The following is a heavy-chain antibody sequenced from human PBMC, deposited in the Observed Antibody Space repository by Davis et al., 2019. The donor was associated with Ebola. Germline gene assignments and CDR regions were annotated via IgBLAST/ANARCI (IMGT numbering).Heavy chain of an antibody. D-gene: IGHD1-26*01. CDR3: ARVYGAGMDV. Sequence: PSETLSLTCAVYGGSFSGYYWSWIRQPPGKGLEWIGEINHSGSTNYNPSLKSRVTISVDTSKNQFSLKLSSVTAADTAVYYCARVYGAGMDVWGQGTTVTVSS. J-gene: IGHJ6*02. CDR2: INHSGST. V-gene: IGHV4-34*01. CDR1: GGSFSGYY.